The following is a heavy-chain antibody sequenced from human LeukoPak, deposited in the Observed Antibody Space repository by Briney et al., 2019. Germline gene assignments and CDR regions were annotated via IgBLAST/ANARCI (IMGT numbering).Heavy chain of an antibody. Sequence: GGSLRLSCAASGFTFSSYAMNWVRQAPGKGLEWVSAISGGGGSTYYADSVKGRFTISRDNSKNTLYLQMNSLRAEDTAVYYCAKGTGPVMITFGGVIVHFDYWGQGTLVTVSS. CDR3: AKGTGPVMITFGGVIVHFDY. CDR2: ISGGGGST. CDR1: GFTFSSYA. J-gene: IGHJ4*02. D-gene: IGHD3-16*02. V-gene: IGHV3-23*01.